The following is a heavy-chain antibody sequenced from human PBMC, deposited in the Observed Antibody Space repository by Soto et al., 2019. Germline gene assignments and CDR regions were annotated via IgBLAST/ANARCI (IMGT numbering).Heavy chain of an antibody. CDR1: GGTFSSYA. Sequence: RASVKVSCKASGGTFSSYAISWVRQAPGQGLEWMGGIIPIFGTANYAQKFQGRVTITADESTSTAYMELSSLRSEDTAVYYCARETPAPITIFGVYYYYGMDVWGQGTTVTVS. CDR3: ARETPAPITIFGVYYYYGMDV. J-gene: IGHJ6*02. D-gene: IGHD3-3*01. CDR2: IIPIFGTA. V-gene: IGHV1-69*13.